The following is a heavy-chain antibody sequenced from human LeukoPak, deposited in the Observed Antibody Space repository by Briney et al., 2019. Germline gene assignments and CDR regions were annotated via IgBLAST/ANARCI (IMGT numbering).Heavy chain of an antibody. J-gene: IGHJ6*03. Sequence: GASVKVSCKASGYTFTSYGISWVRQAPGQGLEWMGWISAYNGNTNYAQKLQGRVTMTTGTSTSTAYMELRSLRSDDTAVYYCARRSGSYSPYYYYYYMGVWGKGTTVTVSS. V-gene: IGHV1-18*01. CDR1: GYTFTSYG. D-gene: IGHD3-10*01. CDR3: ARRSGSYSPYYYYYYMGV. CDR2: ISAYNGNT.